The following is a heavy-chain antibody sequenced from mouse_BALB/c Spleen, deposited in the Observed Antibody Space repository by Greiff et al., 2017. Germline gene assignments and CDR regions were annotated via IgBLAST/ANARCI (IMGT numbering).Heavy chain of an antibody. J-gene: IGHJ3*01. CDR3: ARSRYDDWFAY. CDR1: GYTFTSYY. CDR2: IYPGNVNT. D-gene: IGHD2-14*01. Sequence: QVQLKQSGPELVKPGASVRISCKASGYTFTSYYIHWVKQRPGQGLEWIGWIYPGNVNTKYNEKFKGKATLTADKSSSTAYMQLSSLTSEDSAVYFCARSRYDDWFAYWGQGTLVTVSA. V-gene: IGHV1S56*01.